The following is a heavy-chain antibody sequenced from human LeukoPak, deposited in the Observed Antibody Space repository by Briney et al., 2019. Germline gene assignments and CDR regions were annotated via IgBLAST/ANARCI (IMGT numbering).Heavy chain of an antibody. CDR1: GFTLSSYS. J-gene: IGHJ5*02. CDR3: ARDATDFWSGYYNWFDP. V-gene: IGHV3-21*01. CDR2: ISSSSSYI. Sequence: GGSLRLSCAASGFTLSSYSMNWVRQAPGKGLEWVSSISSSSSYIYYADSVKGRFTISRDNAKNSLYLQMNSLRAEDTAVYYCARDATDFWSGYYNWFDPWGQGTLVTVSS. D-gene: IGHD3-3*01.